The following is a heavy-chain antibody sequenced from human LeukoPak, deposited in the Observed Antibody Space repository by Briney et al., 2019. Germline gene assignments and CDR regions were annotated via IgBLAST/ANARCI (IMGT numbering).Heavy chain of an antibody. Sequence: SETLSLTCTVSGGSISSYYWGWIRQPPGKGLEWIGSIYHSGSTYYNPSLKSRVTISVDTSKNQFSLKLSSVTAADTAVYYCARATYYYDSSGLPRVNWFDPWGQGTLVTVSS. CDR3: ARATYYYDSSGLPRVNWFDP. CDR1: GGSISSYY. V-gene: IGHV4-38-2*02. J-gene: IGHJ5*02. CDR2: IYHSGST. D-gene: IGHD3-22*01.